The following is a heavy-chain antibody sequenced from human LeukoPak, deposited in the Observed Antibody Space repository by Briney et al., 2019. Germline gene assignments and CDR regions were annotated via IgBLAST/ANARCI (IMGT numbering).Heavy chain of an antibody. Sequence: GGSLLLSCAASGFTVSSNYMSWVRRAPGKGLEGVSVIYSGGSTYYADSVKSRFTISRDNSKNTLYLQMNSLRAEDTAVYYCARGHSSDAFDIWGQGTMVTVSS. CDR2: IYSGGST. CDR1: GFTVSSNY. D-gene: IGHD2-15*01. CDR3: ARGHSSDAFDI. V-gene: IGHV3-53*05. J-gene: IGHJ3*02.